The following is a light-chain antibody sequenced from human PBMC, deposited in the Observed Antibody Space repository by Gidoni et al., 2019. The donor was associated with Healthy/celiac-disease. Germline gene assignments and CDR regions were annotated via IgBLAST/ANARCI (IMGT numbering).Light chain of an antibody. J-gene: IGKJ1*01. CDR1: QSVLYSSNNKNY. Sequence: DIVLTQSPDSLAVSLGERATIHCNSSQSVLYSSNNKNYLAWYQQKPGQPPKLLIYWASTRESGVPDRFSGSGSGTDFTLTISSLQAEDVAVYYCQQYYSTPRTFXQXTKVEIK. CDR2: WAS. V-gene: IGKV4-1*01. CDR3: QQYYSTPRT.